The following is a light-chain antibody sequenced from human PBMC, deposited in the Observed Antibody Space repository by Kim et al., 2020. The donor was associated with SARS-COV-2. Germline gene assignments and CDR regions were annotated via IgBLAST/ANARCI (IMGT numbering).Light chain of an antibody. J-gene: IGKJ2*01. CDR3: QQYKDWPPYT. Sequence: VSPGERATLSCRASKSVSRNLAWYQQKPGQAPRLLIYGASIRAAGIPARFSGSGSGTDFTLTISGLQSEDFAVYYCQQYKDWPPYTFGQGTKLEI. V-gene: IGKV3D-15*01. CDR2: GAS. CDR1: KSVSRN.